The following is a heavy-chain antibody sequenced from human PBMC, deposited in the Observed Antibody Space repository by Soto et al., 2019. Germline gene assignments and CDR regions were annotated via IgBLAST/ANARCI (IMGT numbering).Heavy chain of an antibody. D-gene: IGHD3-22*01. CDR2: IVVGSGNT. V-gene: IGHV1-58*01. CDR1: GFTFTSSA. Sequence: SVKVSCKASGFTFTSSAVQWVRQARGQRLEWIGWIVVGSGNTNYAQKFQERVTITRDMSTSTAYMELSSLRSEDTAVYYCAAHYYDSSGYYYLYAFDIWGQGTMVTVSS. CDR3: AAHYYDSSGYYYLYAFDI. J-gene: IGHJ3*02.